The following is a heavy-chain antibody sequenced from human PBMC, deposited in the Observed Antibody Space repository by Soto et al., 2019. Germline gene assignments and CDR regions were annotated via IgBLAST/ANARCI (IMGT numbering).Heavy chain of an antibody. CDR2: TYYSAGT. D-gene: IGHD6-13*01. V-gene: IGHV4-39*01. CDR1: GGSVSSSSYY. CDR3: ARHASRGYSSSWYFED. J-gene: IGHJ4*02. Sequence: SETLSRTCHFSGGSVSSSSYYWVWILPAPGKCLEWIVSTYYSAGTYYNPSLKSRVTTSMDASKNQFSLTVTSVTAADTAIYYCARHASRGYSSSWYFEDWGQGTPVTVSS.